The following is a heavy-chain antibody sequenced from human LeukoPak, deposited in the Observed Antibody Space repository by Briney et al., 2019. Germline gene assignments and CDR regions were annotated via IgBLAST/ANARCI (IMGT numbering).Heavy chain of an antibody. D-gene: IGHD3-3*01. CDR2: TYPSDSAT. J-gene: IGHJ5*02. CDR3: ARRKTSYDFWSGPINNWFDP. V-gene: IGHV5-51*01. CDR1: GYSSTSYR. Sequence: LKISCKGSGYSSTSYRIGGVRQPPGKGLEWLGITYPSDSATSYSPSFQGESTISAAQSISTAYLQWSSLKASDTAMYYCARRKTSYDFWSGPINNWFDPWGQGTLVTVSS.